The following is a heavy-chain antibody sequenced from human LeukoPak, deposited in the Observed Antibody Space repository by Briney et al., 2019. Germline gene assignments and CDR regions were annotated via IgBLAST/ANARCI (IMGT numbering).Heavy chain of an antibody. D-gene: IGHD2-2*01. Sequence: ASVKVSCKASGYTFTGYYMHWVRQAPGQGLEWMGWINPNSGGTNYAQEFQGRVTMTRDTSISTAYMELSRLRSDDTAVYYCARTKTPGDCSSTSCYEPYYYYYMDVWGKGTTVTVSS. CDR3: ARTKTPGDCSSTSCYEPYYYYYMDV. J-gene: IGHJ6*03. CDR2: INPNSGGT. CDR1: GYTFTGYY. V-gene: IGHV1-2*02.